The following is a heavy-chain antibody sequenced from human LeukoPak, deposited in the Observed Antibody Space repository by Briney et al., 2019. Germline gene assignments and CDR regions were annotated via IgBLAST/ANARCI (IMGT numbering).Heavy chain of an antibody. CDR1: GFTFSDHY. D-gene: IGHD2-2*01. V-gene: IGHV3-72*01. J-gene: IGHJ3*02. Sequence: PGGSLRLSCTASGFTFSDHYMDWVRQARGKGLEWVGRTRNKANSYTTEYAASVKGRFTISRADSENSLYLQMNSLKTEDTAVYYCARVRYCSSTTCRGAFDIWGQGTMVTVSS. CDR3: ARVRYCSSTTCRGAFDI. CDR2: TRNKANSYTT.